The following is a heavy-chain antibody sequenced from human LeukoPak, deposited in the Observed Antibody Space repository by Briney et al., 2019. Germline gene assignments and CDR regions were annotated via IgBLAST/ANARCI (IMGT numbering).Heavy chain of an antibody. V-gene: IGHV3-7*01. CDR2: IKQDGSEK. CDR1: GFTFSSYW. J-gene: IGHJ3*02. D-gene: IGHD2-2*01. CDR3: ARVNFVQLLWVDAFDI. Sequence: PGGSLRLSCAASGFTFSSYWMSWVRQAPGKGLEWVANIKQDGSEKYYVDSVKGRFTISRDNAKNSLYLQMNSLRAEDTAVYYCARVNFVQLLWVDAFDIWGQGTMVTVSS.